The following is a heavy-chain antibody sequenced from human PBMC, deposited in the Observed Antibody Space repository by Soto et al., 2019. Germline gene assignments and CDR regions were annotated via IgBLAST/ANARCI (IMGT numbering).Heavy chain of an antibody. D-gene: IGHD5-12*01. CDR1: GYTFTGYY. Sequence: ASVKVSCKASGYTFTGYYMHWVRQAPGQGPEWMGWINPNSGNTSYAQKFQGRVTMTTDTSTSTAYMELRSLRSDDTAVYYCARVDIVATWFDPWGQGTLVTVSS. V-gene: IGHV1-2*02. CDR3: ARVDIVATWFDP. CDR2: INPNSGNT. J-gene: IGHJ5*02.